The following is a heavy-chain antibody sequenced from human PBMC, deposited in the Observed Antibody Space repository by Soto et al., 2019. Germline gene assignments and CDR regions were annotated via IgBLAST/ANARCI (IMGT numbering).Heavy chain of an antibody. CDR1: GGSFSGYY. D-gene: IGHD5-18*01. J-gene: IGHJ4*02. CDR3: ARGMDDSYGSYYFDY. V-gene: IGHV4-34*01. CDR2: INHSGST. Sequence: SETLSLTCAVYGGSFSGYYWSWIRQPPGKGLEWIGEINHSGSTNYNPSLKSRVTISVDTSKNQFSLKLSSVTAADTAVYYCARGMDDSYGSYYFDYWGQGTLVTVSS.